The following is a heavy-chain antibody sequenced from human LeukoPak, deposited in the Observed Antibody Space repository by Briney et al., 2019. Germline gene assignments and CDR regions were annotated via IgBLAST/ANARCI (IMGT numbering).Heavy chain of an antibody. CDR1: GFTFSSYE. CDR2: ISSSGSTI. CDR3: ARDAEYYYGSGSYYTFDH. J-gene: IGHJ4*02. D-gene: IGHD3-10*01. V-gene: IGHV3-48*03. Sequence: GGSLRLSCAASGFTFSSYEMNWVRQAPGKGLEWVSYISSSGSTIYYADSVKGRFTISRDNAKNSLYLQMNSLRAEDTAVYYCARDAEYYYGSGSYYTFDHWGQGTLVTVSS.